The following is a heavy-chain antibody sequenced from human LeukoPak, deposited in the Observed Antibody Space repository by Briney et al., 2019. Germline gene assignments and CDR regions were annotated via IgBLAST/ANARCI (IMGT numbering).Heavy chain of an antibody. D-gene: IGHD4/OR15-4a*01. CDR2: SGSGGST. Sequence: PGGSLRLSCAASGFSVSSNYMNWVRQAPGEGLEWVSSFSGSGGSTYYADSVKGRFTISRDNAKNTLYLQMNSLRAEDTAVYYCARRAGAYSHPYDYWGQGTLVTVSS. J-gene: IGHJ4*02. V-gene: IGHV3-53*01. CDR1: GFSVSSNY. CDR3: ARRAGAYSHPYDY.